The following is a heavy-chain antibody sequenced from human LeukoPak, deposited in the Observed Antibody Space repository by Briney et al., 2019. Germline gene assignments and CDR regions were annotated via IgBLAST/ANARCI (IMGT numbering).Heavy chain of an antibody. CDR2: IKRDGSEK. CDR1: GFTFSSYW. V-gene: IGHV3-7*01. CDR3: ARDLGYDFWSGYFGY. J-gene: IGHJ4*02. D-gene: IGHD3-3*01. Sequence: PGGSLRLSCAASGFTFSSYWMSWVRQAPGKGLEWVANIKRDGSEKYYVDSVKGRFTISRDNAKNSLYLQMNSLRAEDTAVYYCARDLGYDFWSGYFGYWGQGTLVTVSS.